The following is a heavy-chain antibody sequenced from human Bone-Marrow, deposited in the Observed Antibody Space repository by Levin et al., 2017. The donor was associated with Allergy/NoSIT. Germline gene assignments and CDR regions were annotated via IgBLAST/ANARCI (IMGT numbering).Heavy chain of an antibody. V-gene: IGHV6-1*01. CDR1: GDRISSTGVA. CDR3: ARGKNSAFDI. J-gene: IGHJ3*02. D-gene: IGHD1-7*01. Sequence: SQTLSLTCAISGDRISSTGVAWNWIRQSPSRGLEWLGRTYYRSKWFNDYAVSVKSRININPDTSKNQFSLQLNSVTPDDTAVYYCARGKNSAFDIWGQGTMVTVSS. CDR2: TYYRSKWFN.